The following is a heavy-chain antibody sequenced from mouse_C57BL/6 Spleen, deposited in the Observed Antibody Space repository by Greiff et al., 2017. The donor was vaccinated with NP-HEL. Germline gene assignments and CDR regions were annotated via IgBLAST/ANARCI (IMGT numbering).Heavy chain of an antibody. CDR2: INPNNGGT. J-gene: IGHJ4*01. Sequence: EVQLQQSGPELVKPGASVKISCKASGYTFTDYYMNWVKQSHGKSLEWIGDINPNNGGTSYNQKFKGKATLTVDKSSSTAYMELRSLTSEDSAVYYCAALLRSPYYYAMDYWGQGTSVTVSS. CDR3: AALLRSPYYYAMDY. V-gene: IGHV1-26*01. CDR1: GYTFTDYY. D-gene: IGHD1-1*01.